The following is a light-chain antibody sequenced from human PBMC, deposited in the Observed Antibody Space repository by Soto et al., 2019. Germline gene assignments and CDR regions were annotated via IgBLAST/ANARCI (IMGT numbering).Light chain of an antibody. CDR2: KAS. J-gene: IGKJ1*01. CDR1: QTISSW. V-gene: IGKV1-5*03. CDR3: QHYNSYSEA. Sequence: DIQMTHSPSSLSASVGDRVTITCRASQTISSWLAWYQQKAGKAPKLLIYKASTLKSGVPSRFSGSGSGTEFTLTISSLQPDDFATYYCQHYNSYSEAFGQGTKVDI.